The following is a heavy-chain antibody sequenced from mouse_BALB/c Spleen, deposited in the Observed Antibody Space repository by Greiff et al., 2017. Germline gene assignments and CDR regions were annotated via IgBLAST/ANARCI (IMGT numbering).Heavy chain of an antibody. J-gene: IGHJ1*01. V-gene: IGHV14-3*02. CDR3: ARDYYGSWYFDV. CDR2: IDPANGNT. Sequence: VQLQQSGAELVKPGASVKLSCTASGFNIKDTYMHWVKQRPEQGLEWIGRIDPANGNTKYDPKFQGKATITADTSSNTAYLQLSSLTSEDTAVYYCARDYYGSWYFDVWGAGTTVTVSS. D-gene: IGHD1-1*01. CDR1: GFNIKDTY.